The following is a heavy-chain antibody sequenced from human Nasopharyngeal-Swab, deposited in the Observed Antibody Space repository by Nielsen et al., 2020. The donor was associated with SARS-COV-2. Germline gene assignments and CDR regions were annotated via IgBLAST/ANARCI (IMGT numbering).Heavy chain of an antibody. Sequence: GESLKISCAASGFIFCSYWVHWVRPAPGNGLVWVSRVNNAGSGTAYADSVGGRFTMSRDNAESTVDLRMNSLRLEDTALYDCVVSGHDSDYAFDIWGQGTMVTVSS. CDR3: VVSGHDSDYAFDI. J-gene: IGHJ3*02. D-gene: IGHD2-21*01. CDR1: GFIFCSYW. V-gene: IGHV3-74*01. CDR2: VNNAGSGT.